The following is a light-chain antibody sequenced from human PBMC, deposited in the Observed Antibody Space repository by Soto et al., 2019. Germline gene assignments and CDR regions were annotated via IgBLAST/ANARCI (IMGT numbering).Light chain of an antibody. V-gene: IGKV1-33*01. Sequence: DIQLTQSPSSLSASVGDRVTITCQASQDINNYVNWYQQKPGTAPNLLIYDASTLKPGVPSRFSGSGSGTDFTFTISSLHPEDFATYFCQQSDDLPTFGQGKRLEIK. CDR3: QQSDDLPT. CDR1: QDINNY. J-gene: IGKJ5*01. CDR2: DAS.